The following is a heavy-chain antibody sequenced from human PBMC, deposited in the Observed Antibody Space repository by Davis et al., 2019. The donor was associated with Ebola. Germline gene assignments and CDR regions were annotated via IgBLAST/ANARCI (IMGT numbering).Heavy chain of an antibody. CDR1: GGSFSGYY. CDR2: INHSGST. CDR3: ARDRGYYYGMDV. J-gene: IGHJ6*02. Sequence: LRLSCAVYGGSFSGYYWSWIRQPPGKGLEWIGEINHSGSTNYNPFLKSRVTISVDTSKNQFSLKLSSVTAADTAVYYCARDRGYYYGMDVWGQGTTVTVSS. V-gene: IGHV4-34*09.